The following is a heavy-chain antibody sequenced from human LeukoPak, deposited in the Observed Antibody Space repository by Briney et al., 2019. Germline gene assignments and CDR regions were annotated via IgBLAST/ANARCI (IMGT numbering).Heavy chain of an antibody. CDR2: MSYSGRT. CDR1: GGSISISNYY. CDR3: ASLRFGEFGDNWFDP. V-gene: IGHV4-39*07. D-gene: IGHD3-10*01. J-gene: IGHJ5*02. Sequence: PSETLSLTCTVSGGSISISNYYWGWVRQPPGKGLEWIGSMSYSGRTYYNPSLKARVTVSLDTSKNQFSLKLSSVTAADTAVYYCASLRFGEFGDNWFDPWGQGTLVTVSS.